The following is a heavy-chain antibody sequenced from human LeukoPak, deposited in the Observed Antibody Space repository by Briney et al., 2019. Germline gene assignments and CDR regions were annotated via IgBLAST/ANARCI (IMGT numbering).Heavy chain of an antibody. D-gene: IGHD4-11*01. Sequence: PGGSLRPSYAASGFTVTSTYMTSVRQAPGEWLEWDSIIYIDGTTYYGDSVKGRFTTSRDNAKNTVYLQMNSLRAEDTAEYYCARDRTGQQLISRKDYYYMDVWGKGTTVTISS. V-gene: IGHV3-66*01. CDR1: GFTVTSTY. CDR3: ARDRTGQQLISRKDYYYMDV. J-gene: IGHJ6*03. CDR2: IYIDGTT.